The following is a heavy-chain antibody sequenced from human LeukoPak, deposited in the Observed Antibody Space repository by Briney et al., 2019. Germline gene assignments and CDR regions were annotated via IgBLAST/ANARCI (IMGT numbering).Heavy chain of an antibody. V-gene: IGHV3-21*01. CDR2: ISSSSSYI. D-gene: IGHD6-19*01. CDR3: ERSPSPYSSGWNFDY. Sequence: GGSLRLSCAASGFTFSSYSMNWVRQAPGKGLEWVSSISSSSSYIYYADSVKGRFTISRDNAKNSLYLQMNSLRAEDTAVYYCERSPSPYSSGWNFDYWGQGTLVTVSS. J-gene: IGHJ4*02. CDR1: GFTFSSYS.